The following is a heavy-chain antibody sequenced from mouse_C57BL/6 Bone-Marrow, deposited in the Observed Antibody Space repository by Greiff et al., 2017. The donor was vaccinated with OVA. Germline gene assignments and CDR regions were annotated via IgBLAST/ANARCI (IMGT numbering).Heavy chain of an antibody. CDR3: TTTTVVARDWYFDG. J-gene: IGHJ1*03. Sequence: VQLQQSGAELVRPGASVKLSCTASGFNIKDDYMHWVKQRPEQGLEWIGWIDPENGDTEYASKFQGKATITADTSSNTAYLQLSSLTSEETAVYYCTTTTVVARDWYFDGWGTGTTVTVSS. V-gene: IGHV14-4*01. CDR2: IDPENGDT. CDR1: GFNIKDDY. D-gene: IGHD1-1*01.